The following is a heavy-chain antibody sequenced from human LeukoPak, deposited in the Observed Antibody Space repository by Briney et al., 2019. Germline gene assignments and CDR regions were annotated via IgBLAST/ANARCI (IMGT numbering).Heavy chain of an antibody. Sequence: ASVKVSCKASGYTFTGYYMHWVRQAPGQGLEWMGRINPNSGGTNYAQKFQGRVTMTTDTSTSTAYMELRSLRSDDTAVYYCARPFDDSSGYYYGNWFDPWGQGTLVTVSS. J-gene: IGHJ5*02. D-gene: IGHD3-22*01. CDR1: GYTFTGYY. CDR2: INPNSGGT. V-gene: IGHV1-2*06. CDR3: ARPFDDSSGYYYGNWFDP.